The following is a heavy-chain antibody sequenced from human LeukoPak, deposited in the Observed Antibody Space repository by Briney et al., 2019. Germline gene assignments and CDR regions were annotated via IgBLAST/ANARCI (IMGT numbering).Heavy chain of an antibody. CDR1: GFTFSSYG. V-gene: IGHV3-30*18. J-gene: IGHJ4*02. Sequence: GGSLRLSCAASGFTFSSYGMHWVCQAPGKGLEWVAVISYDGSNKYYADSVKGRFTISRDNSKNTLYLQMNSLRAEDTAVYYCANGNSGSYYIPFDYWGQGTLVTVSS. D-gene: IGHD3-10*01. CDR3: ANGNSGSYYIPFDY. CDR2: ISYDGSNK.